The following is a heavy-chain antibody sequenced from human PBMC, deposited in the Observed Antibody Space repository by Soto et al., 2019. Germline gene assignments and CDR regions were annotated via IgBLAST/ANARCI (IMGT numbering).Heavy chain of an antibody. J-gene: IGHJ6*02. CDR2: ISSSGSTI. V-gene: IGHV3-11*01. CDR1: GFTFGDYA. Sequence: PGGSLRLSCTASGFTFGDYAMSWIRQAPGKGLEWVSYISSSGSTIYYADSVKGRFTISRDNAKNSLYLQMNSLRAEDTAVYYCARDLDGYYYYGMDVWGQGTTVTVSS. CDR3: ARDLDGYYYYGMDV.